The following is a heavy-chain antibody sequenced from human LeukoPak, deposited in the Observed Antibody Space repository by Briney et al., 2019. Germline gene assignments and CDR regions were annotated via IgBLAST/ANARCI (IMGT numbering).Heavy chain of an antibody. CDR1: GGSISSSSYY. D-gene: IGHD2-15*01. V-gene: IGHV4-39*07. CDR3: ARGPRYCSGSSCKNYYYYYMDV. Sequence: SETLSLTCTVSGGSISSSSYYWGWIRQPPGKGLEWIGSIYYSGSTYYNPSLKSRVTISVDTSKNQFSLKLSSVTAADTAVYYCARGPRYCSGSSCKNYYYYYMDVWGKGTTVTVSS. J-gene: IGHJ6*03. CDR2: IYYSGST.